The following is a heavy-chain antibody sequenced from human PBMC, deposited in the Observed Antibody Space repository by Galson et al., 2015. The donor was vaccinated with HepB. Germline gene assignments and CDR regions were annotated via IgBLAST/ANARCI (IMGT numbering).Heavy chain of an antibody. J-gene: IGHJ3*02. CDR1: GGSISSYY. Sequence: ETLSLTCTVSGGSISSYYWSWIRQPPGKGLEWIGYIYNSGSTNYNPSLKSRVTISVDTAKNQFSLKLRSVTAADTAVYYCTRVMRPFTSGWRAFDIFVQGTMVTVSS. CDR2: IYNSGST. V-gene: IGHV4-59*01. CDR3: TRVMRPFTSGWRAFDI. D-gene: IGHD6-19*01.